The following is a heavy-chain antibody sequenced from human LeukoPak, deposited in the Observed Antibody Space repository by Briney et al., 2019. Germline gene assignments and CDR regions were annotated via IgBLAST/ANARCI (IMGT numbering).Heavy chain of an antibody. CDR2: ISAYNGNT. CDR1: GYTFTSYG. J-gene: IGHJ4*02. D-gene: IGHD3-10*01. V-gene: IGHV1-18*01. Sequence: GASVKVPCKASGYTFTSYGISWVRQAPGQGLEWMGWISAYNGNTNYAQKLQGRVTMTTDTSTSTAYMELRSLRSDDTAVYYCARGELWFGESYYLDYWGQGTLVTVSS. CDR3: ARGELWFGESYYLDY.